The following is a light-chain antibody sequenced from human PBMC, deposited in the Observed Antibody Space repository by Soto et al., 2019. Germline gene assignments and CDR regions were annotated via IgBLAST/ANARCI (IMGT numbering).Light chain of an antibody. Sequence: QSALTQPASVSGSPGQSITLSCTGTSSDVGGYRYVSWYQHHPGKAPKLMIYEVSNRPSGVSNRFSGSKSGNTASLTISGLQAEDEADYYCLSYTSSNTRVFGGGTKLTVL. CDR3: LSYTSSNTRV. V-gene: IGLV2-14*01. CDR1: SSDVGGYRY. CDR2: EVS. J-gene: IGLJ2*01.